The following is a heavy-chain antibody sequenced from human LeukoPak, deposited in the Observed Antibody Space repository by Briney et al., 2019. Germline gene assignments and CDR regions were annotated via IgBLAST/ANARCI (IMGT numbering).Heavy chain of an antibody. CDR2: ISYDGSNK. J-gene: IGHJ4*02. Sequence: GGSLRLSCAASGFTFSSYAMHWVRQAPGKGLEWVAVISYDGSNKYYADSVKGRFTISRDNSKNTLYLQMNSLRAEDTAVYYCARDERHYGGNSFFVLNPFDYWGQGTLVTVSS. V-gene: IGHV3-30-3*01. CDR1: GFTFSSYA. CDR3: ARDERHYGGNSFFVLNPFDY. D-gene: IGHD4-23*01.